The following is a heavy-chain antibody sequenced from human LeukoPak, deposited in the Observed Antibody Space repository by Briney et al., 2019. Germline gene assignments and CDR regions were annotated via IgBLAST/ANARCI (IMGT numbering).Heavy chain of an antibody. J-gene: IGHJ4*02. CDR2: INPSGGST. D-gene: IGHD1-26*01. V-gene: IGHV1-46*01. CDR1: GYTFTSYY. Sequence: ASVKVSCKASGYTFTSYYMHWVRQAPGQGLEWMGIINPSGGSTSYAQKFQGRVTMTRDTSTSTVYMELSSLRSEDTAVYYCAHSGSEWDYFDYWGQGTLVTVSS. CDR3: AHSGSEWDYFDY.